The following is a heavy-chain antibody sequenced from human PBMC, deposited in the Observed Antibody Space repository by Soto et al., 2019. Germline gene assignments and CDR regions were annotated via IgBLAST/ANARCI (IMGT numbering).Heavy chain of an antibody. CDR1: GFTFTNYW. J-gene: IGHJ4*01. CDR3: GSVLEY. Sequence: EVEVVESGGGLVQPGGSLRLSCAASGFTFTNYWMHWVRQVPGRGLVWVSGITHDGSGTKYADSVKGRFTISRDNAKNTVYLQMNSLRPEDTAVYYCGSVLEYWGHGTLVTVSS. V-gene: IGHV3-74*01. CDR2: ITHDGSGT.